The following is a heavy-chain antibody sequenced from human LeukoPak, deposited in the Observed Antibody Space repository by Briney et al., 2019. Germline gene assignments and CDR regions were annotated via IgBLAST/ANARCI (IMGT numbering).Heavy chain of an antibody. CDR1: GFTFSSYW. D-gene: IGHD6-19*01. V-gene: IGHV3-74*01. Sequence: GGSLRLSCAASGFTFSSYWMHWVRQAPGKGLVWVSRINSDGRSSSYADSVKGRFTISRDNAKNTLYLQMNSLRAEDTAVYYCVRGEDSSGWWFYDYWGQGTLVTVSS. J-gene: IGHJ4*02. CDR2: INSDGRSS. CDR3: VRGEDSSGWWFYDY.